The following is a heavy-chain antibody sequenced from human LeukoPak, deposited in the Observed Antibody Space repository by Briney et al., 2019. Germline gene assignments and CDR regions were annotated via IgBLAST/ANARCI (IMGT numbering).Heavy chain of an antibody. CDR2: IYHSGST. Sequence: SETLSLTCAVSGYSISSGYYWGWIRPPPGKGLEWIGSIYHSGSTYYNPSLKSRVTISVDTSKNQFSLKLSSVTAADTAVYYCARDYYDSSEGYWGQGTLVTVSS. V-gene: IGHV4-38-2*02. CDR1: GYSISSGYY. CDR3: ARDYYDSSEGY. J-gene: IGHJ4*02. D-gene: IGHD3-22*01.